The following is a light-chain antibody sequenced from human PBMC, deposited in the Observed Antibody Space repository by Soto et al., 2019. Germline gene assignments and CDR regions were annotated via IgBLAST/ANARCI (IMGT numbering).Light chain of an antibody. V-gene: IGKV3-20*01. Sequence: EIVMTQSPVTLSVSPVERATLSCRASQSVSSSYLAWYQQKPGQAPRILIYGASSRATGIPDRFSGSGSGTEFTLTISRLEPEDFEVYYCQQYGSSPWTFGQGTKVDIK. CDR3: QQYGSSPWT. CDR2: GAS. J-gene: IGKJ1*01. CDR1: QSVSSSY.